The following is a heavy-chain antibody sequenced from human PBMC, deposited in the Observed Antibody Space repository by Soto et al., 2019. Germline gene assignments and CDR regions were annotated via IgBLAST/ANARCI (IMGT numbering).Heavy chain of an antibody. J-gene: IGHJ6*02. D-gene: IGHD1-26*01. CDR3: ARREWELLGGYYYYGMDV. Sequence: GASVKVSCKASGYTFTGYYMHWVRQAPGQGLEWMGWINPNSGGTNYAQKFQGRVTMTRDTSISTAYMELSRLRSDDTAVYYCARREWELLGGYYYYGMDVWGQGTTVTVSS. V-gene: IGHV1-2*02. CDR2: INPNSGGT. CDR1: GYTFTGYY.